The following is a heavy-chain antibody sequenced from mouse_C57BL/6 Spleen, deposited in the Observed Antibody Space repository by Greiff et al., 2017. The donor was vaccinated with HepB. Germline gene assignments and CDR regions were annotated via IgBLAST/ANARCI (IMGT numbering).Heavy chain of an antibody. V-gene: IGHV1-81*01. Sequence: QVQLQQSGAELARPGASVKLSCKASGYTFTSYGISWVKQRTGQGLEWIGEIYPRSGNTYYNEKFKGKATLTADKSSSTAYMELRSLTSEDSAVYFCARFGDYDGNAMDYWGQGTSVTVSS. D-gene: IGHD2-4*01. CDR2: IYPRSGNT. CDR3: ARFGDYDGNAMDY. CDR1: GYTFTSYG. J-gene: IGHJ4*01.